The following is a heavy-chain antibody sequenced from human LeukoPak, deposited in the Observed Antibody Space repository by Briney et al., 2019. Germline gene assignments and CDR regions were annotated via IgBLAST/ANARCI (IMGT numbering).Heavy chain of an antibody. V-gene: IGHV4-39*07. Sequence: SETLSLTCTVSSDSFSSVKDYWAWIRQPPGKGLEWIASGDYSGGTYYNPSLESRVAISADMSKNQISLKLSSVTAADTALYYCARERGEEYSSGWYKRNYFDNWGQGTRVTVSS. CDR1: SDSFSSVKDY. J-gene: IGHJ4*02. D-gene: IGHD6-19*01. CDR2: GDYSGGT. CDR3: ARERGEEYSSGWYKRNYFDN.